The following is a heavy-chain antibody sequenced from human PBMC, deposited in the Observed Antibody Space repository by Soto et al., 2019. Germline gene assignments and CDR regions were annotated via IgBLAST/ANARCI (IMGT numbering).Heavy chain of an antibody. V-gene: IGHV4-31*03. Sequence: PSETLSLTCTVSGGSISSGGYYWSWIRQHPGKGMEWIGYIYYSGSTYYNPSLKSRVTISVDTSKNQFSLKLSSVTAADTAVYYCARETNILTGYFDYWGQGTLVTVSS. J-gene: IGHJ4*02. CDR1: GGSISSGGYY. CDR2: IYYSGST. D-gene: IGHD3-9*01. CDR3: ARETNILTGYFDY.